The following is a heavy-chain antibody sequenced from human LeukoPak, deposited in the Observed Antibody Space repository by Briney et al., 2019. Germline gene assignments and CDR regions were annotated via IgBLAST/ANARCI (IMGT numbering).Heavy chain of an antibody. CDR1: GFTVTSNH. CDR2: IYTGGTT. Sequence: GGSLRLSCAASGFTVTSNHMNWVRQAPGKGLEWVSIIYTGGTTHYADSLKDRFTISRDDSINTLYLQMNSLRAEDTAVYYCARERHYDSSGYYYAYFDYWGQGTLVTVS. V-gene: IGHV3-66*01. D-gene: IGHD3-22*01. J-gene: IGHJ4*02. CDR3: ARERHYDSSGYYYAYFDY.